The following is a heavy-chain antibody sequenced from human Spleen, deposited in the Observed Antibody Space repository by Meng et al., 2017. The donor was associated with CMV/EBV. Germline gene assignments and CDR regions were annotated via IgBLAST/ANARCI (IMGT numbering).Heavy chain of an antibody. D-gene: IGHD5-18*01. J-gene: IGHJ4*02. V-gene: IGHV3-9*01. Sequence: GGSLRLSWAVSGFTFDDYAMHWVRQAPGKGLEWVSGIRWNSGSIGYVDSVKGRVIISRENAKNSLYLQMNSLIAEDTALYYCAKDSGGYIYGTGRNYFDYWGQGTLVTVSS. CDR1: GFTFDDYA. CDR3: AKDSGGYIYGTGRNYFDY. CDR2: IRWNSGSI.